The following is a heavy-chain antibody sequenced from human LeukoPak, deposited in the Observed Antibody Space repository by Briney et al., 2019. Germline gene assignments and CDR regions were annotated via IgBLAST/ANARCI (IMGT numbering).Heavy chain of an antibody. D-gene: IGHD2-2*01. CDR3: ARDPTSEDSTLSVTDY. CDR1: GGTFSSYA. CDR2: IIPIFGTA. Sequence: SVKVSCKASGGTFSSYAISWVRQAPGQGLEWMGRIIPIFGTANYAQKFQGRVSITTDESTSTAYMELSSLRSEDTAVYYCARDPTSEDSTLSVTDYWGQRTLVTVSS. J-gene: IGHJ4*02. V-gene: IGHV1-69*05.